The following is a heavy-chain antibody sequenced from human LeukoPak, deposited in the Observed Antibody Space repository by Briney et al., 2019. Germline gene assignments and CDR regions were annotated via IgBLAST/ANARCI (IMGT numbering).Heavy chain of an antibody. V-gene: IGHV1-69*05. CDR2: IIPIFGTA. D-gene: IGHD3-10*01. J-gene: IGHJ5*02. Sequence: ASVKVSCKASGGTFSSCAISWVRRAPGQGLEWMGRIIPIFGTANYAQKLQGRVTITTDESTSTAYMELSSLRSEDTAVYYCARGPITMVRGVIINNWFDPWGQGTLVTVSS. CDR1: GGTFSSCA. CDR3: ARGPITMVRGVIINNWFDP.